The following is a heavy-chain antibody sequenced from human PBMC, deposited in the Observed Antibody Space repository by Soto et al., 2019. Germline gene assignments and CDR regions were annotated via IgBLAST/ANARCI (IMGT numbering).Heavy chain of an antibody. J-gene: IGHJ4*02. CDR2: INPNSGGT. CDR1: GYSFTGYY. CDR3: AKDYSPSSGVLHS. D-gene: IGHD6-6*01. V-gene: IGHV1-2*02. Sequence: QMQLVQSGAEVKKPAASVKVSCKASGYSFTGYYMHWVRQAPGQGLEWMGWINPNSGGTTYAQSFHDRVTMTRDTSITTVYMEMTQLRSDDTAIDYCAKDYSPSSGVLHSWGQGTLVTVSS.